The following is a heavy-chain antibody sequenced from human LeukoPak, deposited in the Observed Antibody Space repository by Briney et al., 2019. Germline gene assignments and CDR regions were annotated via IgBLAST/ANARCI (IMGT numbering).Heavy chain of an antibody. CDR1: GFTFSGYW. Sequence: PGGSLRLSCAASGFTFSGYWMHWVRQAPGKGLVWVSRINSDGSSTSYADSVKGRFTIYRDNAKNTLYLQMNSLRAEDTAVYYCARDPGYSSGWYYFDYWGQGTLVTVSS. CDR3: ARDPGYSSGWYYFDY. CDR2: INSDGSST. V-gene: IGHV3-74*01. J-gene: IGHJ4*02. D-gene: IGHD6-19*01.